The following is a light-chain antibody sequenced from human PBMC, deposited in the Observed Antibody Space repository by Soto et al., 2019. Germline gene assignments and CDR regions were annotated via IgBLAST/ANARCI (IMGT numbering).Light chain of an antibody. CDR3: QSYDTGLSGPVV. J-gene: IGLJ2*01. CDR2: GNT. V-gene: IGLV1-40*01. Sequence: QSVLTQPPSLSGAPGQNIIISCTGGGSNIGAGFDVHWYQQLPGTAPKLLIYGNTNRPSGVPDRFSGSKSGTSASLVITELQAEDEADYYCQSYDTGLSGPVVFGGGTKVTVL. CDR1: GSNIGAGFD.